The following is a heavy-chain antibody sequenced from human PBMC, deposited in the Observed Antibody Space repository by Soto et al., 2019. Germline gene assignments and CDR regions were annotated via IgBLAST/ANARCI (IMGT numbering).Heavy chain of an antibody. D-gene: IGHD1-7*01. Sequence: PXESLRLSFAASGFTFSSYAMHWVRQAPGKGLEWLAVIWYDVSNKYYADSVKGRFTISRDNSKNTLYLQMNSLRAEDTAVYYCARDKLELRVFNWFDPWGQGTLVTVSS. J-gene: IGHJ5*02. V-gene: IGHV3-33*01. CDR3: ARDKLELRVFNWFDP. CDR2: IWYDVSNK. CDR1: GFTFSSYA.